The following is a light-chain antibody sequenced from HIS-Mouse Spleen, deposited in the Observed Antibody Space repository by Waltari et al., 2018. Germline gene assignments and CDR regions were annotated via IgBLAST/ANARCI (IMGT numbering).Light chain of an antibody. V-gene: IGLV3-10*01. J-gene: IGLJ2*01. Sequence: SYELTQPPSVSVSPGQTARITCPGDALPKKYAYWYQQKSGQAPVLVIQEDSKRPSGIPERCSGSSSGTMATLTISGAQVEDEADYYCYSTDSSGNHRVFGGGTKLTVL. CDR2: EDS. CDR3: YSTDSSGNHRV. CDR1: ALPKKY.